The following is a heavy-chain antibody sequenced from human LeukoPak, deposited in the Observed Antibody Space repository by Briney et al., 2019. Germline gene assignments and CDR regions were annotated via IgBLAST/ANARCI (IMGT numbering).Heavy chain of an antibody. CDR1: GFTFSSYA. D-gene: IGHD6-19*01. V-gene: IGHV3-23*01. Sequence: SGGSLRLSCAASGFTFSSYAMSWVRQAPGKGLEWVSAISGSGGSTYYADSVKGRFTISRDNSKNTLYLQMNSLRAEDTAVYYCALSRGWLEGKFDYWGQGTLVTVSS. J-gene: IGHJ4*02. CDR3: ALSRGWLEGKFDY. CDR2: ISGSGGST.